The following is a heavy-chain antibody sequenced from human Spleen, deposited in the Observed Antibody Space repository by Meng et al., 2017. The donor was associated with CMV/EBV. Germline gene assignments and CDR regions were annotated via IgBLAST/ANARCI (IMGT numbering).Heavy chain of an antibody. CDR2: IYGGDVT. D-gene: IGHD2-15*01. J-gene: IGHJ6*02. CDR1: GFAVSSKY. CDR3: ARNLLEGVALVGMDV. Sequence: GESLKISCAASGFAVSSKYMTWVRQAPGQGLEWVSTIYGGDVTNYADSVKGRFTISRDISKNTLYLQMNSLRVEDTAVYYCARNLLEGVALVGMDVWGQGTTVTVSS. V-gene: IGHV3-66*02.